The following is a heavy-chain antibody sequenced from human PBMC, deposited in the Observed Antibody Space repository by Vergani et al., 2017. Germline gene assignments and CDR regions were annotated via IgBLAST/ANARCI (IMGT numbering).Heavy chain of an antibody. J-gene: IGHJ5*02. CDR2: IIPILGIA. D-gene: IGHD3-22*01. CDR3: ARSPIYYDSTGWFDP. V-gene: IGHV1-69*04. Sequence: QVQLVQSGAEVKKPGASVKVSCKASGGTFSSYAISWVRQAPGQGLEWMGRIIPILGIANYAQKFQGRVTITADKSTSTAYMELSSLRSEDTAVYYCARSPIYYDSTGWFDPWGQGTLVTVSS. CDR1: GGTFSSYA.